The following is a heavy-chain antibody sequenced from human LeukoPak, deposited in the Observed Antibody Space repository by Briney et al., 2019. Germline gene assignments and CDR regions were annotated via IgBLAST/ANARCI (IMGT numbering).Heavy chain of an antibody. J-gene: IGHJ3*01. Sequence: GRSLRLSCAASGFTFSTYGMHWVRQAPGKGLEWVAVIWFDGSNQYYVDSVRGRYSISRDNSKNTLYLQMNTLRAEDTGVYYCAGDRGSGDSFDLWGQGAMVTVSS. CDR2: IWFDGSNQ. D-gene: IGHD6-19*01. V-gene: IGHV3-33*01. CDR3: AGDRGSGDSFDL. CDR1: GFTFSTYG.